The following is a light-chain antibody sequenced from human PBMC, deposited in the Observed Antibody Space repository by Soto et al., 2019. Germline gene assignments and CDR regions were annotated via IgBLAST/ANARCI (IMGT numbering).Light chain of an antibody. CDR1: SSNIGAGYD. V-gene: IGLV1-40*01. CDR2: GNS. Sequence: QSVLTQPPSVSGAPGQRVTISCTGSSSNIGAGYDVHWYQQLPGTAPKLLIYGNSNRPSRVPDRFSGSKSGTSASLAITGLQAEDEADYYCQSYDSSLSVWVFGGGTK. J-gene: IGLJ3*02. CDR3: QSYDSSLSVWV.